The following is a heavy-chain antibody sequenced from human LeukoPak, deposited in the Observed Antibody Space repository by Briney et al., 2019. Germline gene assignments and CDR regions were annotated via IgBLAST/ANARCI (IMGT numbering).Heavy chain of an antibody. CDR3: ARDGRCSGGSCYSEAFDI. CDR1: GYTXTSYD. V-gene: IGHV1-18*01. D-gene: IGHD2-15*01. CDR2: SSTYNDNT. Sequence: ASVKVSCKASGYTXTSYDISWVRQAPGQGLEWMGWSSTYNDNTHYAQKLQGRVTMTTDTSTSTAYMELRSLRSDDTAVYYCARDGRCSGGSCYSEAFDIWGQGTMVTVSS. J-gene: IGHJ3*02.